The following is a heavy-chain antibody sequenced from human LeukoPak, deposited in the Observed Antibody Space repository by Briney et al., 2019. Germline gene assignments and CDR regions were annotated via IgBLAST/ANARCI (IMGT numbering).Heavy chain of an antibody. Sequence: GGSLRLSCAASGFTFSSYAMQWVRQAPGKGLEWVAVISYDGSNKYYADSVKGRFTISRDNSKNTLYLQMNSLRAEDTAVYYCAKDYYDSSGTLWGQGTLVTVSS. CDR3: AKDYYDSSGTL. CDR1: GFTFSSYA. J-gene: IGHJ4*02. D-gene: IGHD3-22*01. V-gene: IGHV3-30*18. CDR2: ISYDGSNK.